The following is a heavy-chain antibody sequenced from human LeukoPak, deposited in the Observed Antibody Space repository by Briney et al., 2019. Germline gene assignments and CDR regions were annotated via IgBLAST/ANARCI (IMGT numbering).Heavy chain of an antibody. V-gene: IGHV4-39*07. D-gene: IGHD3-16*01. CDR2: IYYSGST. CDR3: ARVFWNYDYVWGSYQPLFDY. J-gene: IGHJ4*02. CDR1: GGSISSSSYY. Sequence: PSETLSLTCTVSGGSISSSSYYWGWIRQPPGKGLEWIGSIYYSGSTYYNPSLKSRVTISVDTSKNQFSLKLSSVTAADTAVYYCARVFWNYDYVWGSYQPLFDYWGQGTLVTVSS.